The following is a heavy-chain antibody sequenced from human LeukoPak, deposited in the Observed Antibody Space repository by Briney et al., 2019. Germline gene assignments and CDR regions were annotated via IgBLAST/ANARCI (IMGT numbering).Heavy chain of an antibody. Sequence: SETRSLTCTVSGDSISSSSFFWGWIRQPPGKGLEWIGAVYSENTYYNPSLKSRVTISVDTSKNQFSLKLSSVTAADTAVYYCARVYCSSTSCYPFFDYWGQGTLVTVSS. J-gene: IGHJ4*02. CDR1: GDSISSSSFF. CDR2: VYSENT. CDR3: ARVYCSSTSCYPFFDY. V-gene: IGHV4-39*07. D-gene: IGHD2-2*01.